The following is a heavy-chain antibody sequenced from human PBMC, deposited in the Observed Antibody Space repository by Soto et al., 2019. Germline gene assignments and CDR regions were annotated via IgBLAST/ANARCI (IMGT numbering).Heavy chain of an antibody. CDR2: IYSGGST. Sequence: SLRLSCAASGFTVSSNYMSWVRQAPGKGLEWVSVIYSGGSTYYADSVKGRFTISRDNSKNTLYLQMNSLRAEDTAVYYCARGGCSGGSCFPYYYYGMDVWGQGTTVTVSS. V-gene: IGHV3-53*01. J-gene: IGHJ6*02. CDR1: GFTVSSNY. D-gene: IGHD2-15*01. CDR3: ARGGCSGGSCFPYYYYGMDV.